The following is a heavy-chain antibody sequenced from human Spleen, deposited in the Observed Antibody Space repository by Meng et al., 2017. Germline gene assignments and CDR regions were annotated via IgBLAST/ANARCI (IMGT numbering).Heavy chain of an antibody. J-gene: IGHJ4*02. CDR2: INHSGST. CDR1: GGSISSDSYY. V-gene: IGHV4-61*03. D-gene: IGHD4-11*01. Sequence: QVQLQESGPGLVKPSQTLSLTCAVSGGSISSDSYYWSWIRQPPGKGLEWIGEINHSGSTNYNPSLESRATISVDTSQNNLSLKLSSVTAADSAVYYCARGPTTMAHDFDYWGQGTLVTVSS. CDR3: ARGPTTMAHDFDY.